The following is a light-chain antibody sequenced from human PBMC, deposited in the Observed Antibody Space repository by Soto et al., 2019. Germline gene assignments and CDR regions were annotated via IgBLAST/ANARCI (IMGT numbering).Light chain of an antibody. J-gene: IGKJ5*01. CDR1: QSVSSD. V-gene: IGKV3-11*01. CDR3: QQRSNWIT. Sequence: EIVLTQSPANLSLSPGEGGSLXCRASQSVSSDLGWFEHRTGEARRPLIYDASSRNTGITARFSGSGCGTDFNITISSLEPEDFAVYECQQRSNWITFGQGTRLEIK. CDR2: DAS.